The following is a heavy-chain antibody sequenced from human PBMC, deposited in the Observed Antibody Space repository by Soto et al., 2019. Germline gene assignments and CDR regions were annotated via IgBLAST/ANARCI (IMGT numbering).Heavy chain of an antibody. CDR2: ISTDGSIT. V-gene: IGHV3-74*01. J-gene: IGHJ4*02. CDR1: GLIFSNYK. Sequence: PGGSLRLSCAASGLIFSNYKMHWVRQAPGKWLVWVSRISTDGSITDYADSVKGRFTVSQDNAKNTLYLQMNSLRVDDTAVYYCARDTNGLHYWGQGTLVTVSS. CDR3: ARDTNGLHY. D-gene: IGHD2-8*01.